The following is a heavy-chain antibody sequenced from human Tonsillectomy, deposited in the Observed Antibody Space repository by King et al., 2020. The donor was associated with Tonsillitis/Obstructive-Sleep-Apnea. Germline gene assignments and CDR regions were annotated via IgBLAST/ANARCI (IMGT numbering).Heavy chain of an antibody. V-gene: IGHV4-59*01. CDR1: GGSISSYY. D-gene: IGHD6-19*01. CDR3: AREGDSSGGGRGHMDV. CDR2: IYYSGST. Sequence: QLQESGPGLVKPSETLSLTCTVSGGSISSYYWSWIRQPPGKGLEWIGYIYYSGSTNYNPSLKSRVTISVDTSKNQFSLKLSSVTAADTAVYYCAREGDSSGGGRGHMDVWGQGTTVTVSS. J-gene: IGHJ6*02.